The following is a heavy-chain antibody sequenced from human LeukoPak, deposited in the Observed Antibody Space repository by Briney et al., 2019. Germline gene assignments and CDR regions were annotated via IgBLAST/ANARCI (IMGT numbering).Heavy chain of an antibody. CDR2: IKQDGSEK. V-gene: IGHV3-7*03. J-gene: IGHJ3*02. D-gene: IGHD3-22*01. Sequence: GGSLRLSCAASGFPFSSYWMSWVRQAPGKGLEWVANIKQDGSEKYFLDSVKGRFTISRDNAKNSLYLQMNSLRAEDTAVYYCAKPRSDSSGYYYGDAFDIWGQGTMVTVSS. CDR1: GFPFSSYW. CDR3: AKPRSDSSGYYYGDAFDI.